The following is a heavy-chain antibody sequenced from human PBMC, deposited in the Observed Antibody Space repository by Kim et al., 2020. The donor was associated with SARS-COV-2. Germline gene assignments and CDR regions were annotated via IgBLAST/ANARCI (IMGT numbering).Heavy chain of an antibody. J-gene: IGHJ6*03. V-gene: IGHV1-69*04. CDR3: ARENRPREITIFGVVTHGSYMDV. Sequence: SVKVSCKASGGTFSSYAISWVRQAPGQGLEWMGRIIPILGIANYAQKFQGRVTITADKSTSTAYMELSSLRSEDTAVYYCARENRPREITIFGVVTHGSYMDVWGKGTTVTVSS. CDR2: IIPILGIA. D-gene: IGHD3-3*01. CDR1: GGTFSSYA.